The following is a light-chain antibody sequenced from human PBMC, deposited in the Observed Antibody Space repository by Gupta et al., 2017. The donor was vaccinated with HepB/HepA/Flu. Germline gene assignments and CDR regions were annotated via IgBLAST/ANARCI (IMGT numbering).Light chain of an antibody. Sequence: DVQMTQSPSSLSASLGDRVTITCRASQGIRDDLSWYQQKPGRAPKRLIYSASSLQNGVPSRFSGSGSGTEFTLTIRSLQPEDSATYYCLQYNGYPLTFGQGTRLEI. CDR3: LQYNGYPLT. V-gene: IGKV1-17*01. CDR1: QGIRDD. CDR2: SAS. J-gene: IGKJ5*01.